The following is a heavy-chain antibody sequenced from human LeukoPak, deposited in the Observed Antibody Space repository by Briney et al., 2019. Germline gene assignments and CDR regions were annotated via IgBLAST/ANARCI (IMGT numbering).Heavy chain of an antibody. CDR1: GYTFTGYY. J-gene: IGHJ5*02. CDR2: INPNSGGT. CDR3: ARDQGPVRELNWFDP. D-gene: IGHD1-7*01. Sequence: EASVKVSCKASGYTFTGYYMHWVRQAPGQGLEWMGWINPNSGGTNYAQKFQGRVTMTRDTSISTAYMELSRLRSDDTAVYYCARDQGPVRELNWFDPWGQGTLVTVSS. V-gene: IGHV1-2*02.